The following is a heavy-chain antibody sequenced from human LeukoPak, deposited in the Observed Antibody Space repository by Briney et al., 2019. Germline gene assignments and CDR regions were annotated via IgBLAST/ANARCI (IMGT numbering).Heavy chain of an antibody. CDR2: INPNSGGT. Sequence: ASVKVSCKASGYTFTGYYMHWVRQAPGQGLEWMGWINPNSGGTNYAQKFQGRVTMTRDTSISTAYMELRSLRSDDTAVYYCARTIAVADVPGWFDPWGQGTLVTVSS. V-gene: IGHV1-2*02. J-gene: IGHJ5*02. D-gene: IGHD6-19*01. CDR3: ARTIAVADVPGWFDP. CDR1: GYTFTGYY.